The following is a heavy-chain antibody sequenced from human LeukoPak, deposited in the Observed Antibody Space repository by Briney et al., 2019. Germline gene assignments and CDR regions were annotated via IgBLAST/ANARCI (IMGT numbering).Heavy chain of an antibody. V-gene: IGHV3-7*03. CDR2: IKHDGSER. Sequence: GLSLRLSCAASGLTSGSYWMSWVRHTPGKGLEWVANIKHDGSERNYMESVKGLFTISRDNGKNSLHLQMNNLRAEDTAVYYCAAGSGWSSEYWGQGTLVTVSS. J-gene: IGHJ4*02. CDR3: AAGSGWSSEY. D-gene: IGHD6-19*01. CDR1: GLTSGSYW.